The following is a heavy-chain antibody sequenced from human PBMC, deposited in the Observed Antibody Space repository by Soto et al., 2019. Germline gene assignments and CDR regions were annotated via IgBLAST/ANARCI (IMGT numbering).Heavy chain of an antibody. V-gene: IGHV3-21*01. J-gene: IGHJ4*02. CDR3: AKARCASTSCACDY. CDR1: GFTFSSYS. D-gene: IGHD2-2*01. Sequence: QRLSCAASGFTFSSYSLNWVRQAPGKGLEWVSSISSSNSYIYYADSVKGRFTISRDNAKNSLYLQMNSLRAEDTAVYYCAKARCASTSCACDYWGQGTLVTVSS. CDR2: ISSSNSYI.